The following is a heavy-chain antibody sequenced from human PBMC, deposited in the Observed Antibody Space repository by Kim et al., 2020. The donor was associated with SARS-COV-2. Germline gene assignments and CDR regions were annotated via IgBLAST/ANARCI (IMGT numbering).Heavy chain of an antibody. V-gene: IGHV5-10-1*01. CDR2: IDPSDSYT. CDR1: GYSFTSYW. Sequence: GESLKISCKGSGYSFTSYWIKWVRQMPGKGLEWMGRIDPSDSYTSYSPSFQGHVTISADKSISTAYLQWSSLKASDTAMYYCARQGYSGSSYYFDYWGQGTLVTVSS. J-gene: IGHJ4*02. CDR3: ARQGYSGSSYYFDY. D-gene: IGHD1-26*01.